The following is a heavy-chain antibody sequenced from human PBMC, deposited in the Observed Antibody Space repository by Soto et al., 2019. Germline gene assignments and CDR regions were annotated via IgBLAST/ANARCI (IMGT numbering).Heavy chain of an antibody. Sequence: ASVKVSCKASGYTFTHYYRHWVRQAPGQGLEWMGIINPNGGITTYAQKFRAGFSMTRDTSTSTVYLEMSSLRSEDSAVYYCAHSVNPDMACDDWGQGTLVTVSS. J-gene: IGHJ4*02. CDR2: INPNGGIT. D-gene: IGHD5-18*01. CDR1: GYTFTHYY. CDR3: AHSVNPDMACDD. V-gene: IGHV1-46*01.